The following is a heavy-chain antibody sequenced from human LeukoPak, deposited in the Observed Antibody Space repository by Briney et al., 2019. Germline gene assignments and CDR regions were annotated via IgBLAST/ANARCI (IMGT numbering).Heavy chain of an antibody. Sequence: SETLSLTCGVSGYSISSGYQWAWIRQSPGQGLEWIGSIYHSGSAHYNPSLKSRVTISVETSKNQFSLNMYSVTAADTAVYYCARRKGPRGYGSGSYYQLNYFDYWGQGTLVTVSS. CDR2: IYHSGSA. CDR1: GYSISSGYQ. CDR3: ARRKGPRGYGSGSYYQLNYFDY. V-gene: IGHV4-38-2*01. D-gene: IGHD3-10*01. J-gene: IGHJ4*02.